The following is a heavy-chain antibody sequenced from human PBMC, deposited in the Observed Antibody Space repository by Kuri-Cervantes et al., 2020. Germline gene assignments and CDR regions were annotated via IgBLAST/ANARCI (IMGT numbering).Heavy chain of an antibody. D-gene: IGHD5-12*01. CDR1: GFTFSGSA. CDR2: IRSKANSYAT. Sequence: LSLTCAASGFTFSGSAMHWVRQASGKGLEWVGRIRSKANSYATAYAASVKGRFTISRDDSENTAYLQMSSLRIEDTAVYFCIRRSITGLLRVSNWGQGALVTVSS. CDR3: IRRSITGLLRVSN. J-gene: IGHJ4*02. V-gene: IGHV3-73*01.